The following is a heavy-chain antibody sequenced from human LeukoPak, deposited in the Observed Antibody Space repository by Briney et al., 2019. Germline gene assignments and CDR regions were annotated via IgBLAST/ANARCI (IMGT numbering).Heavy chain of an antibody. Sequence: ASVKVSCKLSGYTLTELSMHWVRQAPGKGLEWMGGFDLEDGERVYAQDFQGRVTMTEDTSTDTAYMELSSLRSEDTAVYYCATDLTSGGNFDYWGQGTLVTVSS. CDR2: FDLEDGER. CDR1: GYTLTELS. D-gene: IGHD6-19*01. V-gene: IGHV1-24*01. CDR3: ATDLTSGGNFDY. J-gene: IGHJ4*02.